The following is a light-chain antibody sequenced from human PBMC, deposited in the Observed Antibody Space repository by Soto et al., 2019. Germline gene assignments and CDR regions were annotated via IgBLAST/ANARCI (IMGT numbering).Light chain of an antibody. CDR1: KSVSSY. V-gene: IGKV3-11*01. CDR3: QQRSNWPPWT. CDR2: DAS. Sequence: EIVLPQSPATLSLSPGERATLSCRASKSVSSYLAWYHRKPGQAPRLLIYDASNRATGIPARFSGSGSGTDFTLSISSLEPEDFAVYYCQQRSNWPPWTVGQGTKVEIK. J-gene: IGKJ1*01.